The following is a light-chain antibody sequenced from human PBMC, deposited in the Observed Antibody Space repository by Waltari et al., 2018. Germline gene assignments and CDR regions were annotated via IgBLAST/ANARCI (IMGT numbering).Light chain of an antibody. CDR1: QVINKD. J-gene: IGKJ4*01. Sequence: DIQMTQSPSSLSASVGDRVTITCRASQVINKDLAWYQQKPGKVPKVLIYAASTLYFGVPSRFSGSGSGTYFTLTISSLQPEDFATYYCQKYNSVSQPVGGGARVEIK. V-gene: IGKV1-27*01. CDR2: AAS. CDR3: QKYNSVSQP.